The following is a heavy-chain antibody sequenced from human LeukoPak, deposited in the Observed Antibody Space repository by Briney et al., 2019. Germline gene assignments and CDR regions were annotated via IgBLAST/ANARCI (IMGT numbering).Heavy chain of an antibody. V-gene: IGHV3-23*01. CDR3: AKDLWKPDY. J-gene: IGHJ4*02. D-gene: IGHD2-21*01. CDR1: GFTFGIYA. CDR2: IGGGGGST. Sequence: GGSLRLSCAASGFTFGIYAMNWVRQAPGKGLEWVSSIGGGGGSTYYADSVEGRSTISREDSKDTLYLQMNSLRSEDTAVYYCAKDLWKPDYWGQGTLVTVSS.